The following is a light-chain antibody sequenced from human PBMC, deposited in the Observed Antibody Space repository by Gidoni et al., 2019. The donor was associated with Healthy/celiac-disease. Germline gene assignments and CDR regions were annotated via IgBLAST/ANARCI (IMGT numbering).Light chain of an antibody. CDR2: GNS. J-gene: IGLJ2*01. CDR1: SSNIGAGYD. Sequence: QSVLTQPPSVSAAPGQRVTISCTGSSSNIGAGYDVHWYQQLPGTAPKLLIYGNSNRPSGVPDRFSGSKSGTSASLAITGLQAEDEADYYCQSDDSSLSGSVFGGGTKLTVL. V-gene: IGLV1-40*01. CDR3: QSDDSSLSGSV.